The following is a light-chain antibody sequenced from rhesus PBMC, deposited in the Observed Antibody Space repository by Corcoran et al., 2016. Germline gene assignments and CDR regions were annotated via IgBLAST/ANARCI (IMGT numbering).Light chain of an antibody. CDR3: QHVYGTPYS. CDR2: KAS. CDR1: ENVNNY. J-gene: IGKJ2*01. Sequence: DIQMTQSPSSLSASVGDRVTTTCRASENVNNYLNWYQQKPGKAPNLLIYKASTWQSGVPSRFSGSGAGTVYTFTVSSLQPEGVATYYCQHVYGTPYSFGQGTKVEIK. V-gene: IGKV1-74*01.